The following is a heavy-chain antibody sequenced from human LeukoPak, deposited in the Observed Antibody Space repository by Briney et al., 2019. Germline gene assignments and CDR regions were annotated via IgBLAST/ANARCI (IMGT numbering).Heavy chain of an antibody. CDR3: ARDRDWGYFDY. J-gene: IGHJ4*02. CDR1: GFTFSNSW. Sequence: GGSLRPSCEASGFTFSNSWMSWVRQAPGKGLEWVANIKQDGSEKYYVDSVKGRFTISRDIARNSLYLQMNSLRAEDTAVYYCARDRDWGYFDYWGQGTLVSVSS. CDR2: IKQDGSEK. V-gene: IGHV3-7*04. D-gene: IGHD3/OR15-3a*01.